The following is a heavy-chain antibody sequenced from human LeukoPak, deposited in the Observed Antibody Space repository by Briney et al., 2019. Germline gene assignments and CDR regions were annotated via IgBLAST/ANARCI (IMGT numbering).Heavy chain of an antibody. CDR2: INPNSGAT. Sequence: ASVKVSCKASGYTFTGYYMHWVRQAPGQGLEWMGWINPNSGATNSPQKFQGSVTVTRATSITTAYMDLSRLTSDDTAVYYWARGGTRGSDYWGQGTLVTVSS. D-gene: IGHD1-1*01. CDR1: GYTFTGYY. V-gene: IGHV1-2*02. J-gene: IGHJ4*02. CDR3: ARGGTRGSDY.